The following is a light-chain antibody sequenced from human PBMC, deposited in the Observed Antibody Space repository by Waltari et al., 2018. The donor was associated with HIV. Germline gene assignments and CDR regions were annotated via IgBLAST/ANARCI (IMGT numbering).Light chain of an antibody. CDR3: LQHNSYPLIT. Sequence: DIQMTQSPSSLSASVGGRVTVPCRTSQGVRNELGWFQQKPGQAPQRLIYAASHLQSGVPSRFSGSGSETYFTLTITDLQPEDSATYFCLQHNSYPLITFGQGTRLEI. V-gene: IGKV1-17*02. CDR1: QGVRNE. J-gene: IGKJ5*01. CDR2: AAS.